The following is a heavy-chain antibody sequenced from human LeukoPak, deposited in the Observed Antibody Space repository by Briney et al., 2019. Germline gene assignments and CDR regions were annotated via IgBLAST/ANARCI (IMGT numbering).Heavy chain of an antibody. V-gene: IGHV3-30*04. CDR1: GFTFSSYA. CDR3: ARDKGQYGSGTRGFTWFDP. D-gene: IGHD3-10*01. CDR2: ISYDGSNK. Sequence: PGGSLRLSCAASGFTFSSYAMHWVRQAPGKGLEWVAVISYDGSNKYYADSVKGRFTISRDNSKNTLYLQMNSLRAEDTAVYYCARDKGQYGSGTRGFTWFDPWGQGTLVTVSS. J-gene: IGHJ5*02.